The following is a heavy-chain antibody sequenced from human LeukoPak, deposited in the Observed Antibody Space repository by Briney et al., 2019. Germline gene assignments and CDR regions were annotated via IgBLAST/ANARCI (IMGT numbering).Heavy chain of an antibody. V-gene: IGHV1-2*02. Sequence: GASVKVSCKASGGTFSSYAISWVRQAPGQGLEWMGWINPNSGGTNYAQKFQGRVTMTRDTSISTAYMELSRLRSDDTAVYYCARDTIFSSVRPWFDPWGQGTLVTVSS. CDR3: ARDTIFSSVRPWFDP. CDR1: GGTFSSYA. J-gene: IGHJ5*02. CDR2: INPNSGGT. D-gene: IGHD3-9*01.